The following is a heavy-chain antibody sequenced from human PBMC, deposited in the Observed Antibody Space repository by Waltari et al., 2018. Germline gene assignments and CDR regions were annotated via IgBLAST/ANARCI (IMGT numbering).Heavy chain of an antibody. V-gene: IGHV4-4*07. CDR3: ARGIGYCTSTNCYPRPLYFDY. D-gene: IGHD2-2*01. CDR2: IYTSGTT. J-gene: IGHJ4*02. CDR1: GGSISNYY. Sequence: QVQLQESGPGLVKPSETLSLTCTVSGGSISNYYWSWIRQPAGKGLEWIGRIYTSGTTNYKPSLKSRVTMSVDTSKNQFSLNLSSVTAADTAVYYCARGIGYCTSTNCYPRPLYFDYWGQGTLVTVSS.